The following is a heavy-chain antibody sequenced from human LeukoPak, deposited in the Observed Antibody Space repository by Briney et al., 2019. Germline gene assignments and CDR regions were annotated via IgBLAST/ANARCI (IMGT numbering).Heavy chain of an antibody. CDR2: IVVGSSNT. J-gene: IGHJ4*02. CDR3: AKWSPEMWWVKGDY. Sequence: SVKVSCKASGFTFTSSAMQWVRQARGQRLEWIGWIVVGSSNTNYAQKFQERVTITRDMSTSTAYMELSSLRSEDTAVYYCAKWSPEMWWVKGDYWGQGTLVTVSS. D-gene: IGHD2-21*01. CDR1: GFTFTSSA. V-gene: IGHV1-58*02.